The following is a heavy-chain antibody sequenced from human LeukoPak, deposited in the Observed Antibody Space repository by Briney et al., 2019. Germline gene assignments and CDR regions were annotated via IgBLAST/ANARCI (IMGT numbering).Heavy chain of an antibody. J-gene: IGHJ5*02. D-gene: IGHD6-19*01. Sequence: SVNVSCKASGGTFSSYAISWVRQAPGQGLEWMGGIIPIFGTANYAQKFQGRVTITADESTSTAYMELSSLRSEDTAVYYCARGYGEYSSGWYLAWGQGTLVTVSS. CDR3: ARGYGEYSSGWYLA. CDR1: GGTFSSYA. V-gene: IGHV1-69*13. CDR2: IIPIFGTA.